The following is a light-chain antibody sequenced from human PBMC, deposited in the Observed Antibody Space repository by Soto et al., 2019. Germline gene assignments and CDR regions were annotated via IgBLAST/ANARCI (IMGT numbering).Light chain of an antibody. J-gene: IGKJ1*01. CDR2: AAS. V-gene: IGKV1-39*01. CDR1: QSISSY. Sequence: DIQMTQSPSSLSASVGDRVTITCRASQSISSYLNWYQQKPGKAPKLLIYAASSLQSGVPSWFSGSGSETDFTLTISCLQPEDFATYYCQQCYSTLCTFGQETKVDIK. CDR3: QQCYSTLCT.